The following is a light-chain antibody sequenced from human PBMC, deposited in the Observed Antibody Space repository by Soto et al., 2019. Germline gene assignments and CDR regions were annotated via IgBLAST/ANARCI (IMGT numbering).Light chain of an antibody. J-gene: IGKJ5*01. CDR1: QSVSSSY. V-gene: IGKV3-20*01. CDR3: QQYGSSPL. CDR2: GTS. Sequence: VMTQKKNTLSVSPGERATLSCRASQSVSSSYLAWYQQKPGQAPRLLIYGTSSRATGIPDRFSGSGSGTDFTLTISRLEPEDFAVYYCQQYGSSPLFGPGTRLEI.